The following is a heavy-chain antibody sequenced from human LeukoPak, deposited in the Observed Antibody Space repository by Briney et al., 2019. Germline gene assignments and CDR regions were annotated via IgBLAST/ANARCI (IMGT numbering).Heavy chain of an antibody. Sequence: GGSLRLSCAASGFTFSSYTMSWVRQAPGKGLEWVSAISGSGDSTYYADSVKGRFTISRDNAKNSLYLQMNSLRAEDTAVYYCASGGYCSGGSCYYAFDIWGQGTMVTVSS. V-gene: IGHV3-23*01. J-gene: IGHJ3*02. D-gene: IGHD2-15*01. CDR1: GFTFSSYT. CDR2: ISGSGDST. CDR3: ASGGYCSGGSCYYAFDI.